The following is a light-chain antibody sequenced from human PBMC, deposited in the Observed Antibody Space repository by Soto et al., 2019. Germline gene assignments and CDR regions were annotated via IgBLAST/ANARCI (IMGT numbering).Light chain of an antibody. CDR1: RSFSSSY. Sequence: EIVLTQSPDTVSLSPGERATLSCRASRSFSSSYLAWYQQKPGQAPRLLIYAASSRATGIPDRFSGSKSGTDFTLSISRLEPEDSAVYYCQQHGSSPPYTFGQGTKLEIK. CDR2: AAS. V-gene: IGKV3-20*01. CDR3: QQHGSSPPYT. J-gene: IGKJ2*01.